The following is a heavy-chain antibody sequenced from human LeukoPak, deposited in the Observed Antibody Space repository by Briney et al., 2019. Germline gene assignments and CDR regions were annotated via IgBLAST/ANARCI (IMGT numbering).Heavy chain of an antibody. D-gene: IGHD3-22*01. CDR1: GGSFSGYY. Sequence: PSETLSLTCAVYGGSFSGYYWSWIRQPPGKGLEWIGEIYHSGSTNYNPSLKSRVTISVDKSKNQFSLKLSSVTAADTAVYYCARDSSGELYFDYWGQGTLVTVSS. CDR3: ARDSSGELYFDY. CDR2: IYHSGST. V-gene: IGHV4-34*01. J-gene: IGHJ4*02.